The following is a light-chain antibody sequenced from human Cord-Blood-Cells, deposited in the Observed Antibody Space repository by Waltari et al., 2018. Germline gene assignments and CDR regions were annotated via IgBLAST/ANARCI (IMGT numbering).Light chain of an antibody. CDR1: CSDVGGYNY. J-gene: IGLJ3*02. Sequence: QSALTQPRSVSGSPGPSVTISCTGTCSDVGGYNYVSWYQQHPGKAPKLMIYDVSKRPSGVPDRFSGSKSGNTASLTISGLQAEDEADYYCCSYAGSYTWVFGGGTKLTVL. CDR2: DVS. CDR3: CSYAGSYTWV. V-gene: IGLV2-11*01.